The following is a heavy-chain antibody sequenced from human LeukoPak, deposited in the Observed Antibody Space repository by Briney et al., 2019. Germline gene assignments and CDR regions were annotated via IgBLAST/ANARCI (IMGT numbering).Heavy chain of an antibody. Sequence: GGSLRLSCAASGFTFSNAWMNWVRQAPGKGLEWVGRIKNKIASGTTDYAAPVKGRFTISRDDSKNTLFLQMNSLKTEDPAMYYCTTNDAFDIWGQGTMVTVSS. CDR2: IKNKIASGTT. CDR1: GFTFSNAW. V-gene: IGHV3-15*01. CDR3: TTNDAFDI. J-gene: IGHJ3*02.